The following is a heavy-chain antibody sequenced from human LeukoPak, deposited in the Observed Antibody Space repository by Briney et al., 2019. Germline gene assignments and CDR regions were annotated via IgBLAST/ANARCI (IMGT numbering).Heavy chain of an antibody. J-gene: IGHJ6*02. CDR3: ARRNEGPADV. D-gene: IGHD1-14*01. V-gene: IGHV4-59*01. Sequence: SETLSLTCTVSGGSISGFSWSWIRQPPGKGLEWIGYVHYSGSTTYNPSLKSRVTISLDTSENQFSLNLNSVTAADTAVYYCARRNEGPADVWGQGTTVTVSS. CDR1: GGSISGFS. CDR2: VHYSGST.